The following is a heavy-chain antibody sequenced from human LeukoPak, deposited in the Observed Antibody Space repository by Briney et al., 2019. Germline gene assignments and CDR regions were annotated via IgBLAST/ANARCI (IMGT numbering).Heavy chain of an antibody. CDR1: GYTFTSYD. Sequence: ASVKVSCKASGYTFTSYDINRVRQATGQGLEWMGWMNPNSGNTGYAQKFQGRATITRNTSISTAYMELRSLRSDDTAVYYCARVTTVPNNWFDPWGQGTLVTVSS. V-gene: IGHV1-8*03. J-gene: IGHJ5*02. CDR3: ARVTTVPNNWFDP. D-gene: IGHD4-17*01. CDR2: MNPNSGNT.